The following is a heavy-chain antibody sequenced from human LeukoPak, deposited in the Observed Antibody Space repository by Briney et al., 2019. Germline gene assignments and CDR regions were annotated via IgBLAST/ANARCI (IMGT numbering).Heavy chain of an antibody. Sequence: ASVKVSCKASGYTFINYGISWVRHAPGQGLEWMGWISAYNGKTDYAQKFQGRVTVTTDTSTSTVYMELKSLRFDDTAVYYCARDRSSSDYWGQGTLITVSS. CDR3: ARDRSSSDY. V-gene: IGHV1-18*01. D-gene: IGHD6-13*01. CDR1: GYTFINYG. CDR2: ISAYNGKT. J-gene: IGHJ4*02.